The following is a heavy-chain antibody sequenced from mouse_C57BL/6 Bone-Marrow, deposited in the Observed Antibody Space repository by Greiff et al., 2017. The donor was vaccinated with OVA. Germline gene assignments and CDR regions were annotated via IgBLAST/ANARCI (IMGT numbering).Heavy chain of an antibody. J-gene: IGHJ4*01. CDR2: ISYDGSN. CDR3: ARGSNYGAMDY. Sequence: EVKLVESGPGLVKPSQSLSLTCSVTGYSITSGYYWNWIRQFPGNKLEWMGYISYDGSNNYNPSLKNRISITRDTSKNQFFLKLNSVTTEDTATYYCARGSNYGAMDYWGQGTSVTVSS. D-gene: IGHD2-5*01. CDR1: GYSITSGYY. V-gene: IGHV3-6*01.